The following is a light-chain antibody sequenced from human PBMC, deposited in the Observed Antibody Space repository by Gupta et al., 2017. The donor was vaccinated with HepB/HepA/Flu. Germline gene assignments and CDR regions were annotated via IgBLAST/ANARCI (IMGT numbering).Light chain of an antibody. Sequence: DIVMTQSPDSLAVSLGERATINCKSSQSVLSSSDNKNYLTWYQQKPGQPPKLLISWASTRESGVPDRFSGSGSGTDFTLTISSLQAEDVAVYYCQQDDNTPSIFGQGTKLEIK. CDR1: QSVLSSSDNKNY. V-gene: IGKV4-1*01. CDR2: WAS. J-gene: IGKJ2*02. CDR3: QQDDNTPSI.